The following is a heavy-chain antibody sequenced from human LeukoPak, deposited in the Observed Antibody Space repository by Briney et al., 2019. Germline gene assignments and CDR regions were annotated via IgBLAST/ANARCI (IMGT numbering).Heavy chain of an antibody. CDR2: IKGDGSLK. CDR3: AREAGYCSSTSCEEDYYYYYMDV. V-gene: IGHV3-7*01. CDR1: GFTFSRRW. D-gene: IGHD2-2*03. J-gene: IGHJ6*03. Sequence: PGGSLRLSCAASGFTFSRRWMDWVRQAPGKGLEWVANIKGDGSLKQYVDSVKGRFTISRDNAKNSLYLQMNSLRGEDTAVYYCAREAGYCSSTSCEEDYYYYYMDVWGQGTTVTVSS.